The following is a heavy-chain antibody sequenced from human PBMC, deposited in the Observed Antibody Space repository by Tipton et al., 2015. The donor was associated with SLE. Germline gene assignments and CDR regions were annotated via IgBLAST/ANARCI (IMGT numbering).Heavy chain of an antibody. Sequence: SLRLSCAVSGLTFRNYGMNWVRQAPGKGLEWVAIISYDGSNKYYEDSVKGRFTISRDNAKNSLYLQMNSVRAEETALYYCARDWGDAGDYYFDYWGQGTLVTVSS. CDR1: GLTFRNYG. CDR3: ARDWGDAGDYYFDY. CDR2: ISYDGSNK. D-gene: IGHD4-17*01. V-gene: IGHV3-30*03. J-gene: IGHJ4*02.